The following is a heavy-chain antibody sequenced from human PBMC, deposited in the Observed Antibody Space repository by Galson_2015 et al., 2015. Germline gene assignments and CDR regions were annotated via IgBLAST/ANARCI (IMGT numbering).Heavy chain of an antibody. D-gene: IGHD3-9*01. CDR1: GYTFTSYA. Sequence: SVKVSCKASGYTFTSYAMHWVRQAPGQRLEWMGWINAGNGNTKYSQKFQGRVTITRDTSASTAYMELSSLRSEDTAVYCCARAIRYFDWALDYWGQGTLVTVSS. V-gene: IGHV1-3*01. J-gene: IGHJ4*02. CDR2: INAGNGNT. CDR3: ARAIRYFDWALDY.